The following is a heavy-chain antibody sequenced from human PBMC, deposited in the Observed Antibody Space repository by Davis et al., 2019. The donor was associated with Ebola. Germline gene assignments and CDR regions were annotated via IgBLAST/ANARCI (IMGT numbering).Heavy chain of an antibody. Sequence: AASVKVSCKASGYTFTGYYMHWVRQAPGQGLEWMGWINPNSGGTNYAQKFQGWVTMTRDTSISTAYMELSRLRSDDTAVYYCARERGWYENYYYGIDVLGQGTTVTVSS. CDR3: ARERGWYENYYYGIDV. CDR1: GYTFTGYY. J-gene: IGHJ6*02. CDR2: INPNSGGT. D-gene: IGHD6-19*01. V-gene: IGHV1-2*04.